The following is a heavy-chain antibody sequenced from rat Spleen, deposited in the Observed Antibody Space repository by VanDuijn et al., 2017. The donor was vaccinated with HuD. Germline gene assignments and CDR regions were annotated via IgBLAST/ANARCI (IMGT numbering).Heavy chain of an antibody. Sequence: EVQLVESGGGLVQPGRSMKLSCAASGFTFSNYYMAWVRQAPTKGLEWVASITTGGVNTYYRDSVKGRFIISRDNAKSTLYLQMDSLMSEDTATYYCARHGPGYNYGVMDAWGQGASVTVSS. D-gene: IGHD1-4*01. J-gene: IGHJ4*01. CDR3: ARHGPGYNYGVMDA. CDR1: GFTFSNYY. CDR2: ITTGGVNT. V-gene: IGHV5-25*01.